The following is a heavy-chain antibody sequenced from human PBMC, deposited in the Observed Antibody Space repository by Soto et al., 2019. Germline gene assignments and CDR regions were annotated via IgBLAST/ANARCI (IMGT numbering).Heavy chain of an antibody. Sequence: WGSLRLSCAASGFTFITYGIHWVRQAPGKGLEWVAAISYDGRNKYYADSVKGRFTISRDNSKNTLYLQMNSLRAEDTAVYYSAKDVAAGSTSWIYYYGMDVWGQGTTVTVSS. CDR3: AKDVAAGSTSWIYYYGMDV. D-gene: IGHD6-13*01. CDR2: ISYDGRNK. V-gene: IGHV3-30*18. J-gene: IGHJ6*02. CDR1: GFTFITYG.